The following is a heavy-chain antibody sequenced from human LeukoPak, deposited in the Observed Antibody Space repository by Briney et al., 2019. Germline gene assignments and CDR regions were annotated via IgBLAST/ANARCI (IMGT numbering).Heavy chain of an antibody. V-gene: IGHV3-23*01. D-gene: IGHD1-26*01. CDR1: GFTFSRHA. CDR3: AKGAIVGSTLEPFDI. CDR2: ISGSGGST. J-gene: IGHJ3*02. Sequence: PGGSLRLSCVASGFTFSRHATSWVRQAPGKGLDWVSGISGSGGSTYYADSVKGRFTISRDNSKNTLYLQMNSLRAGDTAVYYCAKGAIVGSTLEPFDIWGQGTMVTVSS.